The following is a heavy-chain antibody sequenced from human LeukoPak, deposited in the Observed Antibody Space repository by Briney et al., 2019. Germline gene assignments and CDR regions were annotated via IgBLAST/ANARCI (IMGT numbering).Heavy chain of an antibody. CDR3: AKTYSSGWYGLLDAFDI. J-gene: IGHJ3*02. CDR1: GFTFSSYA. Sequence: GGSLRLSCAASGFTFSSYAMSWVRQAPGKGLEWVSAISGSGGSTYYADSVKGRFTISRDNSKNTLYLQMNSLRAEDTAVYYCAKTYSSGWYGLLDAFDIWGQGTMVTASS. CDR2: ISGSGGST. V-gene: IGHV3-23*01. D-gene: IGHD6-19*01.